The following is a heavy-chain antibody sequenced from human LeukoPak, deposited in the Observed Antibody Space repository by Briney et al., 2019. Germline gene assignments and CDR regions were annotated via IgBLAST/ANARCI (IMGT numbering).Heavy chain of an antibody. J-gene: IGHJ4*02. Sequence: PSETLSLTCAVSGYSITNNYYWAWIRQPPGKGLEWIGSLSHSGNIHYNPSLKSRVTISVDTSKNQFSLKLSSVTAADTAVYYCARDEVGSGSFDYWGQGALVTVSS. CDR2: LSHSGNI. CDR3: ARDEVGSGSFDY. D-gene: IGHD3-10*01. CDR1: GYSITNNYY. V-gene: IGHV4-38-2*02.